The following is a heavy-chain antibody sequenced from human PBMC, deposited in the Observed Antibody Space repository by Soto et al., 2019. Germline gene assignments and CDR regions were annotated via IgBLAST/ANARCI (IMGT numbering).Heavy chain of an antibody. Sequence: SETLSLTCTVSGGSVTSGNYYWNWIRQTPGKGLEWIGYIYRSGSTKYNPSLKSRVTISLDTSKNQFSLKLSSVTAADTAVYYCARSYDSSGYYYYAMDVWGQGTTVTV. J-gene: IGHJ6*02. V-gene: IGHV4-61*01. CDR3: ARSYDSSGYYYYAMDV. D-gene: IGHD3-22*01. CDR2: IYRSGST. CDR1: GGSVTSGNYY.